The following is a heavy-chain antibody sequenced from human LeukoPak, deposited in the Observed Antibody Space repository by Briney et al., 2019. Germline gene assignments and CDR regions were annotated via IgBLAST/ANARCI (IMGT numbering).Heavy chain of an antibody. J-gene: IGHJ4*02. CDR1: GGTFSSYA. Sequence: SVTVSCKASGGTFSSYAISWVRQAPGQGLEWMGGIIAIFGTANYAQKFQGRVTITADESTSTAYMELSSLRSEDTAVYYCASGYCSSTSCYGSDYWGQGTLVTVSS. D-gene: IGHD2-2*01. CDR2: IIAIFGTA. V-gene: IGHV1-69*01. CDR3: ASGYCSSTSCYGSDY.